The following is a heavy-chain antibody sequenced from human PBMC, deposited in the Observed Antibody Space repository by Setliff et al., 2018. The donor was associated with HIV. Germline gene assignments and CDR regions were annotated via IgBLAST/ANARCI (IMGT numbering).Heavy chain of an antibody. J-gene: IGHJ4*02. D-gene: IGHD6-13*01. CDR3: ARDRRRALGTREFVY. CDR2: INTNTGNP. Sequence: ASVKVSCKTSGYTFTSYAMNWVRQAPGQGLEWMGWINTNTGNPTYAQGFTGRFVFSLDTSVSTAYLQISGLKAEDTAVYYCARDRRRALGTREFVYWGQGTLVTVSS. V-gene: IGHV7-4-1*02. CDR1: GYTFTSYA.